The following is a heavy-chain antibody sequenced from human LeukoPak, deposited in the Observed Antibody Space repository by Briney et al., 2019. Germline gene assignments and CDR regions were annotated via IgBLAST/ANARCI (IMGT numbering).Heavy chain of an antibody. Sequence: QTGGSLRLSCAASGFTFSSYSMNWVRQAPGKGLEWVSYISSSSSTIYYADSVKGRFTISRDNAKNSLYLQMNSLRAEDTAVYYCARGGYGDYGNWFDPWGQGTLVTVSS. V-gene: IGHV3-48*01. CDR2: ISSSSSTI. J-gene: IGHJ5*02. CDR1: GFTFSSYS. CDR3: ARGGYGDYGNWFDP. D-gene: IGHD4-17*01.